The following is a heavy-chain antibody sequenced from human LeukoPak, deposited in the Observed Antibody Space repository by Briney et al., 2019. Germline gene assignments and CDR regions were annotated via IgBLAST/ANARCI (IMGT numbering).Heavy chain of an antibody. V-gene: IGHV3-30*02. CDR1: GFTFSSYG. Sequence: GGSLRLSCAASGFTFSSYGMHWVRQAPGKGLEWVAFIRYDGSNKYYADSVKGRFTISRDNSKNTLYLQMNSLRAEDTAVYYCATSSILMVTGAFDIWGQGTMVTVSS. CDR3: ATSSILMVTGAFDI. CDR2: IRYDGSNK. J-gene: IGHJ3*02. D-gene: IGHD5-18*01.